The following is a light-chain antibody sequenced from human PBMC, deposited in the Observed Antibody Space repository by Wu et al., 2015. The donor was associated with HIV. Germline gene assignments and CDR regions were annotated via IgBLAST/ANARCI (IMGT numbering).Light chain of an antibody. CDR3: QHYASSPLT. CDR1: QSVDSNY. J-gene: IGKJ4*01. CDR2: GAS. Sequence: EIVLTQSPGTLSLSPGERATLSCRASQSVDSNYLGWYQQKPGQAPRLLIYGASTRATDIPDRFSGSGSGTDFTLTISRLETEDFAVYYCQHYASSPLTFGGGTKVEIK. V-gene: IGKV3-20*01.